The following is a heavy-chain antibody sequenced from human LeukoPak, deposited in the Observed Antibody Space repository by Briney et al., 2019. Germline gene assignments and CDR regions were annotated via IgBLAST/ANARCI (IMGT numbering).Heavy chain of an antibody. Sequence: ASVKVSCKASGYTFTGYYMHWVRQAPGQGLEWMGWISAYNGNTNYAQKLQGRVTMTTDTSTSTAYMELRSLRSDDTAVYYCARSSIAVAEDTFDYWGQGTLVTVSS. D-gene: IGHD6-19*01. CDR1: GYTFTGYY. J-gene: IGHJ4*02. CDR3: ARSSIAVAEDTFDY. V-gene: IGHV1-18*04. CDR2: ISAYNGNT.